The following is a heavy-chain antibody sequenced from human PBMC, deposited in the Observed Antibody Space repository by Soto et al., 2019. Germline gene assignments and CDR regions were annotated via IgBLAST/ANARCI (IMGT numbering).Heavy chain of an antibody. Sequence: GGSLRLSCAASGFSFSDHYMSWIRQAPGKGLEWVSYISSSGSYAIYADSVKGRFTLSRDNAKNSLYLQMNSLRAEDTAVYYCARNHSSGYLDSWGQGTLVTVSS. V-gene: IGHV3-11*06. CDR3: ARNHSSGYLDS. J-gene: IGHJ4*02. D-gene: IGHD3-22*01. CDR1: GFSFSDHY. CDR2: ISSSGSYA.